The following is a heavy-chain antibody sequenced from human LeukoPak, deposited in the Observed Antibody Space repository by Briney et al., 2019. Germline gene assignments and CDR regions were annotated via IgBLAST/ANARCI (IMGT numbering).Heavy chain of an antibody. Sequence: SETLSLTCTVSGGSISSYYWSWIRQPPGQGLEWIEYIYYSGSTNYNPSLKSRVTISVDTSKNQFSLKLSSVTAADTAVYYCARGGMAIDYWGQGTLATVSS. J-gene: IGHJ4*02. CDR2: IYYSGST. CDR1: GGSISSYY. V-gene: IGHV4-59*01. CDR3: ARGGMAIDY. D-gene: IGHD5-24*01.